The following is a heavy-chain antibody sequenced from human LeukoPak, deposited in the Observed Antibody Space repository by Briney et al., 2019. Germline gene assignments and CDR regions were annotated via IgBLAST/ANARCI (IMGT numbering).Heavy chain of an antibody. CDR1: GYTFTYRY. D-gene: IGHD3-3*01. CDR2: ITPFNGNT. V-gene: IGHV1-45*02. Sequence: GASVKVSCKASGYTFTYRYLHWVRQAPGQALEWMGWITPFNGNTNYAQKFQDRVTITRDRSTSTAYMELSSLRSEDTAMYYCAFTIFGVVTRVYYYYYGMDVWGQGTTVTVSS. CDR3: AFTIFGVVTRVYYYYYGMDV. J-gene: IGHJ6*02.